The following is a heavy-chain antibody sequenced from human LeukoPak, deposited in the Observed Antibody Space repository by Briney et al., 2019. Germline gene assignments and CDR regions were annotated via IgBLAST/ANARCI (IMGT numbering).Heavy chain of an antibody. V-gene: IGHV3-48*01. J-gene: IGHJ3*02. Sequence: GGSLRLSCAASGFTFSSYEMNWVRQAPGKGLEWVSYISSSSGTIYYAYSVKGRFTISRDNAKNSLYLQMNSLKTEDTAVYYCTRLTGADVFDIWGQGTMVTVSS. CDR1: GFTFSSYE. CDR3: TRLTGADVFDI. CDR2: ISSSSGTI. D-gene: IGHD3-10*01.